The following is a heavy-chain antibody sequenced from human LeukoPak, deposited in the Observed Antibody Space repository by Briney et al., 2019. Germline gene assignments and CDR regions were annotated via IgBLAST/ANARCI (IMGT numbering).Heavy chain of an antibody. CDR3: AKDGREWPRSLDY. CDR2: ISGSGGST. CDR1: GFTFSSYA. D-gene: IGHD5-12*01. J-gene: IGHJ4*02. Sequence: PGGSLRLSCAASGFTFSSYAMSWVRQAPGKGLEWVSGISGSGGSTYYADSVKGRFTISRDSSKNTLYLQMNSLRAEDTAVYYCAKDGREWPRSLDYWGQGTLVTVSS. V-gene: IGHV3-23*01.